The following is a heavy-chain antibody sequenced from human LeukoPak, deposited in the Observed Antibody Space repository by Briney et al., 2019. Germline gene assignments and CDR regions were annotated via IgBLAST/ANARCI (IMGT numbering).Heavy chain of an antibody. CDR3: AKDQLFLTGAFDI. D-gene: IGHD7-27*01. J-gene: IGHJ3*02. CDR1: GFTFDDYA. Sequence: GGSLRLSCAASGFTFDDYAMHWVRQAPGKGLEWVSGISWNSGSIGYADSVKGRFTTSRDNAKNSLYLQMNSLRAEDTALYYCAKDQLFLTGAFDIWGQGTMVTVSS. V-gene: IGHV3-9*01. CDR2: ISWNSGSI.